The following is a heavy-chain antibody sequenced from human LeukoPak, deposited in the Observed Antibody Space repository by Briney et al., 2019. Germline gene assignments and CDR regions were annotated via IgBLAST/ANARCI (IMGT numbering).Heavy chain of an antibody. CDR2: IYSGGNT. CDR1: GFTVSINY. CDR3: ARDEWRGPYY. V-gene: IGHV3-53*01. D-gene: IGHD3-3*01. J-gene: IGHJ4*02. Sequence: GGSLRLSCAASGFTVSINYMSWVRQAPGKGLEWVSVIYSGGNTYYADSVKGRFTISRDNSKNTVYLQMNSLRAEDTAVYYCARDEWRGPYYWGQGTLVTVSS.